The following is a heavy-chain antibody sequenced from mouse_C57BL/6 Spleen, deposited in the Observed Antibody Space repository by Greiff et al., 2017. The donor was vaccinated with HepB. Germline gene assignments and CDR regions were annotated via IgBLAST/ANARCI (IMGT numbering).Heavy chain of an antibody. J-gene: IGHJ3*01. CDR1: GYAFSSYW. Sequence: VKLMESGAELVKPGASVKISCKASGYAFSSYWMNWVKQRPGKGLEWIGQIYPGDGDTNYNGKFKGKATLTADKSSSTAYMQLSSLTSEDSAVYFCARSYSNYEGFAYWGQGTLVTVSA. V-gene: IGHV1-80*01. CDR3: ARSYSNYEGFAY. D-gene: IGHD2-5*01. CDR2: IYPGDGDT.